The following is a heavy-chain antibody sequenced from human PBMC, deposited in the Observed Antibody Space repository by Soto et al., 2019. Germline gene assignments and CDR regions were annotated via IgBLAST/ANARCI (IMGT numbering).Heavy chain of an antibody. CDR3: ARDPSHCSSTSCYYYYYYGMDV. D-gene: IGHD2-2*01. Sequence: QVQLVESGGGVVQPGRSLRLSCAASGFTFSSYAMHWVRQAPGKGLEWVAVISYDGSNKYYADSVKGRFTISRDNSKNTLYLQMNSLRAEDTAVYYCARDPSHCSSTSCYYYYYYGMDVWGQGTTVTVSS. V-gene: IGHV3-30-3*01. CDR2: ISYDGSNK. J-gene: IGHJ6*02. CDR1: GFTFSSYA.